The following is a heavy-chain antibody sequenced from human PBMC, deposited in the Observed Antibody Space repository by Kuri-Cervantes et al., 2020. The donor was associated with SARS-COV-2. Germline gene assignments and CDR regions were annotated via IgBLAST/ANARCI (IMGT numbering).Heavy chain of an antibody. CDR2: ISYDGSNK. CDR3: TTAVPSPDCSSTSCYISYYYYYMDV. Sequence: GESLKISCAASGFTFSSYAMHWVRQAPGKGLEWVAVISYDGSNKYYADSVKGRFTVSRDNSKNTLYLQMNSLKTEDTAVYYCTTAVPSPDCSSTSCYISYYYYYMDVWGKGTTVTVSS. CDR1: GFTFSSYA. D-gene: IGHD2-2*02. V-gene: IGHV3-30-3*01. J-gene: IGHJ6*03.